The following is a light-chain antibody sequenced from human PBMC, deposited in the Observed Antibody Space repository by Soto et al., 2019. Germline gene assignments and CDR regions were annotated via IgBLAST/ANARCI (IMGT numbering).Light chain of an antibody. Sequence: ETVMTQSPAALPASAGESATLSCRASESIAGELAWYQQKPGQAPRLLMFGASALARTIPARFTGSRSGTKFTLTIASLQSEDFAVYYCQQYNSLPGTFGRGTKVDIK. J-gene: IGKJ1*01. V-gene: IGKV3-15*01. CDR2: GAS. CDR1: ESIAGE. CDR3: QQYNSLPGT.